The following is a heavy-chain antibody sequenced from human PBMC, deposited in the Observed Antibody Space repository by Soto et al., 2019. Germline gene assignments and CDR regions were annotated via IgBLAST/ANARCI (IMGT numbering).Heavy chain of an antibody. CDR1: GFTADDYA. CDR2: ISSNSDTI. CDR3: AKAMKWGAMTTIHYFDS. D-gene: IGHD4-17*01. J-gene: IGHJ4*02. Sequence: EVQLVESGGGLVQPGRSLRLSCVASGFTADDYALHWVRQAPGKGLEWVSGISSNSDTIHYADSVKGRFTISRDNATNSLFLQMTSLTPEDTAVYYCAKAMKWGAMTTIHYFDSWGQGTLVTVSS. V-gene: IGHV3-9*02.